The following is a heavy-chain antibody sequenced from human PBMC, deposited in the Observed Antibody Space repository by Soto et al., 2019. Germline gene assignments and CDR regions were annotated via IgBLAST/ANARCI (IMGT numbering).Heavy chain of an antibody. V-gene: IGHV1-18*01. J-gene: IGHJ6*02. CDR1: GYTFTSSG. CDR2: ISAYNGNT. Sequence: ASVKVSCKASGYTFTSSGISWVRQAPGQGLEWMGWISAYNGNTNYAQKLQGRVTMTTDTSTSTAYMELRSLRSDDTAVYYCARWYGGYCSSTSCSGYYYGMDVWGQGTTVTVS. D-gene: IGHD2-2*01. CDR3: ARWYGGYCSSTSCSGYYYGMDV.